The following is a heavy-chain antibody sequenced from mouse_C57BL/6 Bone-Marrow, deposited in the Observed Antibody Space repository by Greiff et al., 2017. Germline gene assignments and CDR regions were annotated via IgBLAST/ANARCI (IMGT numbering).Heavy chain of an antibody. J-gene: IGHJ3*01. Sequence: QVQLQQSGAELVRPGSSVKLSCKASGYTFTSYWMGWVEPRPGPGLEWIGNIYPSDSETHYNQKFKDKATLTVDKSSSTAYMQLSSLTSEDSAVYYCARSSRTVPFAYWGQGTLVTVSA. CDR2: IYPSDSET. CDR1: GYTFTSYW. V-gene: IGHV1-61*01. D-gene: IGHD1-1*01. CDR3: ARSSRTVPFAY.